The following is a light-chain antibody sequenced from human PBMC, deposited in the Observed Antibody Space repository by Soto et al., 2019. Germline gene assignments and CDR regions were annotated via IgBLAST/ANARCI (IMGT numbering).Light chain of an antibody. CDR3: MQALKTPYT. CDR2: LGS. CDR1: QSRLHSNGYNY. V-gene: IGKV2-28*01. J-gene: IGKJ2*01. Sequence: DIVMTQSPLSLPVTPGEPASSSCRSSQSRLHSNGYNYLDWYLQNPGQSPQLLIYLGSNRASGVPDRFSGSGSGTDFTLKISRVEAEDVGVYYCMQALKTPYTFGKGTKLEIK.